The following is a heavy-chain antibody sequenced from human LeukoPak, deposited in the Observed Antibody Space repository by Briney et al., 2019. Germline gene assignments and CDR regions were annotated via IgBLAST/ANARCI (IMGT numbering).Heavy chain of an antibody. J-gene: IGHJ3*02. D-gene: IGHD6-6*01. CDR2: ISGSGGST. V-gene: IGHV3-23*01. CDR1: GFTFSSYA. CDR3: AKDLRGRSPPSDDAFDI. Sequence: GGSLRLSCAASGFTFSSYAMSWVRQAPGKGLEWVSAISGSGGSTYYADSVKGRFTISRDNSKNTLYLQMNSLRAEDTAVYYCAKDLRGRSPPSDDAFDIWGQGTMVTVSS.